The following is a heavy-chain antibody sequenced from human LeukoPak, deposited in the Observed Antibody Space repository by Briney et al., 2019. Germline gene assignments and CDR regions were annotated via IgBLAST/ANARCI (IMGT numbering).Heavy chain of an antibody. CDR1: GGSISTYY. Sequence: SETLSLTCTVSGGSISTYYWSWIRQPPGKGLEWIGYIYYGGSTNYKSSLKSRVTISVDTSKNQFSLKLSSVTAADTAVYYCARGRDYYDSSGYTDYWGQGTLVTVSS. CDR2: IYYGGST. J-gene: IGHJ4*02. D-gene: IGHD3-22*01. V-gene: IGHV4-59*08. CDR3: ARGRDYYDSSGYTDY.